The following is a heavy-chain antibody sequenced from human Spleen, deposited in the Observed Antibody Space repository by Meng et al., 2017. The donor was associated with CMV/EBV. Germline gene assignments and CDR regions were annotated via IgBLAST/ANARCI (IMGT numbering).Heavy chain of an antibody. Sequence: SETLSLTCAVYGGSFSGYYWSWIRQPPGKGLEWIGEINHSGSTNYNPSLKSRVTISVDTSKNQFSLKLSSVTAADTAVYYCARESAGTFDYWGQGTLVTVSS. V-gene: IGHV4-34*01. CDR1: GGSFSGYY. J-gene: IGHJ4*02. D-gene: IGHD6-13*01. CDR3: ARESAGTFDY. CDR2: INHSGST.